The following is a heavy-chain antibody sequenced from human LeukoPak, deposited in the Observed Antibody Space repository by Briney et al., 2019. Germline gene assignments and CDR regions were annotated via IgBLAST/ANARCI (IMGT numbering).Heavy chain of an antibody. V-gene: IGHV3-23*01. D-gene: IGHD3-16*01. CDR3: AREGNDYYYDQ. CDR2: ISGSGGST. Sequence: GGSLRLSCAASGFTFRSYGMRWVRQAPGKGLEWVSTISGSGGSTYYADSVKGRFTISRDNSKNTLYLQMSSLRAEDTAVYYCAREGNDYYYDQWGQGTLVTVSP. J-gene: IGHJ4*02. CDR1: GFTFRSYG.